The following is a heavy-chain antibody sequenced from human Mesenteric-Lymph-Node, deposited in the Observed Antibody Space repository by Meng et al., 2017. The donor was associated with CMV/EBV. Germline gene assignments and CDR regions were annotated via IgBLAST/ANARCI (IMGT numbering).Heavy chain of an antibody. CDR1: GFTFSTYS. J-gene: IGHJ6*02. D-gene: IGHD2-2*01. CDR3: ARDRCSSTSCYYYYGMDV. Sequence: GGSLRLSCVASGFTFSTYSMNWVRQAPGKGLEWVSFIRSGGSPIYYADSVKGRFTISRDNAKNSLYLQMNSLRAEDTAVYYCARDRCSSTSCYYYYGMDVWGQGTTVTVSS. V-gene: IGHV3-21*05. CDR2: IRSGGSPI.